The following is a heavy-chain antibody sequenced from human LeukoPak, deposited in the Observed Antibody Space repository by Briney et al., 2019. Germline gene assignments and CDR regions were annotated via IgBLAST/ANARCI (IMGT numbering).Heavy chain of an antibody. CDR2: ISAYNGNT. Sequence: PLASVKVSCKASGYTFTSYGISWVRQAPGQGLEWMGWISAYNGNTNYAQKLQGRVTMTTDTSTSTAYMELRSLRSDDTAVYYCARNRGTMPRLNWFDPWGQGTLVTVSS. D-gene: IGHD2-2*01. V-gene: IGHV1-18*01. CDR3: ARNRGTMPRLNWFDP. J-gene: IGHJ5*02. CDR1: GYTFTSYG.